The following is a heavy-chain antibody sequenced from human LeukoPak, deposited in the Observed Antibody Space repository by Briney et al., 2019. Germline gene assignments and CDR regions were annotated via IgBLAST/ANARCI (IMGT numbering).Heavy chain of an antibody. CDR2: MWNDGITG. D-gene: IGHD6-19*01. J-gene: IGHJ4*02. V-gene: IGHV3-33*01. Sequence: GGSLRLSCVASGFTFREYGFHWVRQAPGKGLEWVAVMWNDGITGKYADSVRGRFSVSRDNSKNTVYLQMDSLRADDTSVYYCARDGSDWSSDYWGQGTLVTVSS. CDR1: GFTFREYG. CDR3: ARDGSDWSSDY.